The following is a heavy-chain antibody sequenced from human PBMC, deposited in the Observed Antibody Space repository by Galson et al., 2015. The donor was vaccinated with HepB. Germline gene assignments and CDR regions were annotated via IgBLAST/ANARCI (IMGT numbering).Heavy chain of an antibody. CDR2: ISSSSSYI. CDR1: GFTFSSYS. Sequence: FLRLACAASGFTFSSYSMNWVRQAPGKGLEWVSSISSSSSYIYYADSVKGRFTISRDNAKNSLYLQMNSLRAEDTAVYYCARDLQELDYYGIWQYDAFDIWGQGTMVTVSS. D-gene: IGHD3-10*01. V-gene: IGHV3-21*01. CDR3: ARDLQELDYYGIWQYDAFDI. J-gene: IGHJ3*02.